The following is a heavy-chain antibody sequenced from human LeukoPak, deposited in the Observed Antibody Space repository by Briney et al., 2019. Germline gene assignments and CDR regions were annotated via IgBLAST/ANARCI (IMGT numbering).Heavy chain of an antibody. CDR2: IFYSGST. CDR3: ARAYYDSSGYYGWESSRDAFDI. J-gene: IGHJ3*02. CDR1: GVSISSSSYH. V-gene: IGHV4-39*01. Sequence: PSETLSLTCTVSGVSISSSSYHWGWIRQPPGKGLEWIGSIFYSGSTYYNPSLKSRVTISVDTSKNQFSLRLSSVTAADTAVYYCARAYYDSSGYYGWESSRDAFDIWGQGTTVTVSS. D-gene: IGHD3-22*01.